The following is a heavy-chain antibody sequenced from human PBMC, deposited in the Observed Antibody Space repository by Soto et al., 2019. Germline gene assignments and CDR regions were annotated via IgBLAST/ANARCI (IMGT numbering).Heavy chain of an antibody. D-gene: IGHD3-10*01. CDR3: ARDLYYGSGPLRPDPYYYYGMDV. CDR1: GGSVSSSSFY. V-gene: IGHV4-61*01. Sequence: QVQLQESGPGLVKPSETLSLTCTVSGGSVSSSSFYWSWIRQPPGKGLEWIGYIYYSGSTNYNPSLKSRVTISVDTSKNQFSLKLSSETAADTAVYYCARDLYYGSGPLRPDPYYYYGMDVWGQGTTVTVSS. CDR2: IYYSGST. J-gene: IGHJ6*02.